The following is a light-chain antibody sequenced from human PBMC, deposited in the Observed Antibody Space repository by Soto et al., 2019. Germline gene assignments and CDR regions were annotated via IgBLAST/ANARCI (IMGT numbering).Light chain of an antibody. CDR1: QNINTY. Sequence: DIQMTQSPYTLSAAVGDRVTIACRASQNINTYLNWYQQKPGKAPKLLMFDAASLQSGVPSRFSGSGSRTDFTLTISSLQPEDFATYYCQQGHSTPYTFGQGTKVEIK. CDR2: DAA. J-gene: IGKJ2*01. CDR3: QQGHSTPYT. V-gene: IGKV1-39*01.